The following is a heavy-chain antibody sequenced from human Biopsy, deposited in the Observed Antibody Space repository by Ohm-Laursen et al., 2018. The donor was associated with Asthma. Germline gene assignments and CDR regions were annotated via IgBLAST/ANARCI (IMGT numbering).Heavy chain of an antibody. V-gene: IGHV1-69*05. CDR2: INSVFGTT. J-gene: IGHJ4*02. CDR1: GGTFNAYV. CDR3: ARKAGSCISRTCYSLDF. Sequence: SSVKVSCKPLGGTFNAYVIGWVRQAPGQGLEWMGGINSVFGTTTYPQKFQDRVTITTDDSTSTVYMELSSLRSEDTAVYYCARKAGSCISRTCYSLDFWGQGTLVTVSS. D-gene: IGHD2-2*01.